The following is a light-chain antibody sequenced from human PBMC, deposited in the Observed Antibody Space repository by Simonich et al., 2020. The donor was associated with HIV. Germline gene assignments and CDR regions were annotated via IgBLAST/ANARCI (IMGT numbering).Light chain of an antibody. Sequence: QSALTQPASVSGSPGQSITISCTGTSSDIGSYNLVSWYQQHPGKAPKLMIFDVSKRPSGISNRFSGSKSGNTASLTISGLQAEDEADYYCSSYRSSGTVVFGGGTKLTVL. CDR3: SSYRSSGTVV. V-gene: IGLV2-14*02. CDR1: SSDIGSYNL. J-gene: IGLJ2*01. CDR2: DVS.